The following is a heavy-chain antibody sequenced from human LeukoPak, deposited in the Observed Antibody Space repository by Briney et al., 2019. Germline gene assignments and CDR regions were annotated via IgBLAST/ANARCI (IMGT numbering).Heavy chain of an antibody. CDR3: ARCPSNMVAAGTFVMADY. J-gene: IGHJ4*02. CDR1: GFTFSNYW. D-gene: IGHD6-13*01. CDR2: IKQDGGEK. V-gene: IGHV3-7*01. Sequence: GGSLRLSCAASGFTFSNYWMNWVRQAPGKGLEWVANIKQDGGEKSYVDSVKGRFTISRDNAKNSLHLQMNSLRAEDTAVYYCARCPSNMVAAGTFVMADYWGQGTLVTVSS.